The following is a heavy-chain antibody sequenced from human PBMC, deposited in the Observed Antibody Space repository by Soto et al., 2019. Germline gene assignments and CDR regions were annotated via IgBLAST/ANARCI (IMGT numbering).Heavy chain of an antibody. Sequence: QVQLVQSGAEVKKPGSSVKVSCKASRGTFSSYAISWVRQAPGQGLEWMGGIIPIFGTANYAQKFQGRVTITPDESTSTAYMELSSLRSEDTAVYYCARVPWVEYSSSLEAGFFDYWGQGTLVTVSS. V-gene: IGHV1-69*05. J-gene: IGHJ4*02. D-gene: IGHD6-6*01. CDR2: IIPIFGTA. CDR1: RGTFSSYA. CDR3: ARVPWVEYSSSLEAGFFDY.